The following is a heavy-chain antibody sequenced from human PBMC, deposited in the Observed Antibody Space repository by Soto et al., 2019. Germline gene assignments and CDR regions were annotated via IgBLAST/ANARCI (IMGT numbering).Heavy chain of an antibody. D-gene: IGHD6-13*01. J-gene: IGHJ3*02. Sequence: SETLSLTCAVYGGSFSCYYWSWIRQPPGKGLEWIGEINHSGSTNYNPSLKSRVTISVDTSKNQFSLKLSSVTAADTAVYYCARDGIAAAGTGAFDIWGQGTMVTVSS. CDR3: ARDGIAAAGTGAFDI. CDR2: INHSGST. CDR1: GGSFSCYY. V-gene: IGHV4-34*01.